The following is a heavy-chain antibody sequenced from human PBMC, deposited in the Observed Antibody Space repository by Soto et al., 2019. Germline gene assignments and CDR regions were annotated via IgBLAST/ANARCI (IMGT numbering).Heavy chain of an antibody. CDR2: IYHSGST. Sequence: QLQLQESGSGLVKPSQTLSLTCAVSGGSISSGGYSWSWIRQPPGKGLEWIGYIYHSGSTYYNPSLKSRVTISVDRSKNQFPLKLSSVTAADTAVYYCATVTTGHGFDYWGQGTLVTVSS. J-gene: IGHJ4*02. D-gene: IGHD4-17*01. V-gene: IGHV4-30-2*01. CDR1: GGSISSGGYS. CDR3: ATVTTGHGFDY.